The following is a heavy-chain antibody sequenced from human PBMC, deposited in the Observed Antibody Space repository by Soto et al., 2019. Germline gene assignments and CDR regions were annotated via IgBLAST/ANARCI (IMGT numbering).Heavy chain of an antibody. CDR1: GFTFSNYG. CDR3: ARDRDTVVVIGSTPDY. D-gene: IGHD2-15*01. V-gene: IGHV3-30*03. J-gene: IGHJ4*02. CDR2: ISYDGSNK. Sequence: QVQLVESGGGVVQPGRSLRLSCAASGFTFSNYGIHWVRQAPGKGLEWVAVISYDGSNKYYADCVKGRFTISRDNFKNTLYLQMNSLRAEDTAVYYCARDRDTVVVIGSTPDYWGQGTLVTVSP.